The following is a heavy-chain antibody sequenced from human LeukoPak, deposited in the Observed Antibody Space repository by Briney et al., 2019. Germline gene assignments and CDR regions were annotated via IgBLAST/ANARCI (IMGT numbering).Heavy chain of an antibody. CDR3: AKRGVVIRVILVGFHKEAYYFDS. J-gene: IGHJ4*02. D-gene: IGHD3-22*01. V-gene: IGHV3-23*01. CDR1: GISLSNYG. CDR2: ISGSGGGT. Sequence: GGCLRLSCAVSGISLSNYGMSRVRQAPGKGLEWVAGISGSGGGTNYADSVKGRFTISRDNPKNTLYLQMNRLRAEDTAVYFCAKRGVVIRVILVGFHKEAYYFDSWGQGALVTVSS.